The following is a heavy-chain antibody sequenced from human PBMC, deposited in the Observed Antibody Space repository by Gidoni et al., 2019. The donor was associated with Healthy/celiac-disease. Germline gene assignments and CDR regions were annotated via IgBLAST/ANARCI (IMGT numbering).Heavy chain of an antibody. D-gene: IGHD2-2*01. CDR1: GGSIISSSSY. V-gene: IGHV4-39*01. CDR3: ARRRTLAGYCSSTSCYVFDY. Sequence: QLQLQESGPGLVKPSETLSLTCTVSGGSIISSSSYWGWIRQPPGKGLEWIGSIYYVGSTDYNPSRKSRVTISVDTSKNQFSLKLSSVTAADTAVYYCARRRTLAGYCSSTSCYVFDYWGQGTLVTVSS. J-gene: IGHJ4*02. CDR2: IYYVGST.